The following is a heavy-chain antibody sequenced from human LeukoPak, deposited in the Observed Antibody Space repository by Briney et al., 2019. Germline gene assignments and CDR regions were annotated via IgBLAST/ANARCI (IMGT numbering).Heavy chain of an antibody. Sequence: PGGSLRLSCTVSGFTVSSNSMSWVRQAPGKGLEWVSFIYSDNTHYSDSVKGRFTISRDNSKNTLYLQMNSLRAEDTAVYYCAKDPRWGGDYYYYMDVWGKGTTVTISS. CDR1: GFTVSSNS. CDR2: IYSDNT. V-gene: IGHV3-66*03. CDR3: AKDPRWGGDYYYYMDV. D-gene: IGHD3-16*01. J-gene: IGHJ6*03.